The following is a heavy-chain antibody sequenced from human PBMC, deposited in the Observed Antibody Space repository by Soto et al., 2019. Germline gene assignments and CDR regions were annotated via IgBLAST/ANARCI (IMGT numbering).Heavy chain of an antibody. J-gene: IGHJ4*02. CDR1: GYTFTSYG. CDR2: ISAYNGNT. V-gene: IGHV1-18*01. Sequence: ASVXVSCKASGYTFTSYGISWVRQAPGQGLEWMGWISAYNGNTNYAQKLQGRVTMTTDTSTSTAYMELRSLRSDDTAVYYCARDMPLIVGATNDYWGQGTLVTVSS. D-gene: IGHD1-26*01. CDR3: ARDMPLIVGATNDY.